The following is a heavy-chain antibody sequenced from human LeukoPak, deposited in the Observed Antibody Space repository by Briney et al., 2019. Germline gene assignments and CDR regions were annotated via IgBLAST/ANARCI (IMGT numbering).Heavy chain of an antibody. D-gene: IGHD3-22*01. V-gene: IGHV1-24*01. CDR2: FDPEDGET. J-gene: IGHJ4*02. Sequence: ASVKVSCKVSGYTLTESSMHWVRQAPGKGLEWMGGFDPEDGETIYAQKFQGRVTMTEDTSTDTAYMELSSLRSEDTAVYYCATGMIVGDYFDYWGQGTLVTVSS. CDR1: GYTLTESS. CDR3: ATGMIVGDYFDY.